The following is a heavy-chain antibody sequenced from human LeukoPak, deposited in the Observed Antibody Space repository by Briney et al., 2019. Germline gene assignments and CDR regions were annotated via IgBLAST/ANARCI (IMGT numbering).Heavy chain of an antibody. CDR2: IYPGESAA. CDR3: ARPGQRTDNAGWNHFDY. Sequence: GESLKISFRGSGYPFTNYWIGWVRQMPGKGLEWMGIIYPGESAARYSPSFQGQVTISVDQSISTTYLQWSSLKASDTAIYYCARPGQRTDNAGWNHFDYWGQGTLVTVSS. J-gene: IGHJ4*02. D-gene: IGHD1-1*01. CDR1: GYPFTNYW. V-gene: IGHV5-51*01.